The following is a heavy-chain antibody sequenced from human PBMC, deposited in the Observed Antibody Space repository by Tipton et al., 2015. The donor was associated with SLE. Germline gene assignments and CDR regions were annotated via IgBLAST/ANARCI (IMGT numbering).Heavy chain of an antibody. V-gene: IGHV4-4*08. CDR3: ARLNPTDWYFDL. CDR2: IYTRGST. J-gene: IGHJ2*01. D-gene: IGHD4-17*01. CDR1: GGSFSGYY. Sequence: TLSLTCAVYGGSFSGYYWSWIRQPPGKGLEWIGRIYTRGSTNYNLSLKSRATISVDTSKNQFSLKLSSVTAADTAVYYCARLNPTDWYFDLWGRGTLVTVSS.